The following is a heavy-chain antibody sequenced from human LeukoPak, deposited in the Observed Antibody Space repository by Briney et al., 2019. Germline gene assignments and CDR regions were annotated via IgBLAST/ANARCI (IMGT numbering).Heavy chain of an antibody. CDR2: IYYSGST. J-gene: IGHJ4*02. CDR3: ARDESLVAVAGGYYFDY. D-gene: IGHD6-19*01. CDR1: GGSISSYY. V-gene: IGHV4-59*12. Sequence: SETLSLTCTVSGGSISSYYWSWIRQPPGKGLEWIGYIYYSGSTNYNPSLKSRVTISVDTSKNQFSLKLSSVTAADTAVYYCARDESLVAVAGGYYFDYWGQGTLVTVSS.